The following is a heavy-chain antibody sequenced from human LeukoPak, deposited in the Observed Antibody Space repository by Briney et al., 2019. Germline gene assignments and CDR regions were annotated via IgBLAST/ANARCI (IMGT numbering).Heavy chain of an antibody. D-gene: IGHD6-19*01. Sequence: SETLSLTCIVSGGSISSSGYYWSWIRQPAGKGLEWIGRIYTSGSTNYNPSLKSRVTMSVDTSKNQFSLKLSSVTAADTAVYYCARGPVAGLADYWGQGTLVTVSS. CDR1: GGSISSSGYY. CDR3: ARGPVAGLADY. CDR2: IYTSGST. V-gene: IGHV4-61*02. J-gene: IGHJ4*02.